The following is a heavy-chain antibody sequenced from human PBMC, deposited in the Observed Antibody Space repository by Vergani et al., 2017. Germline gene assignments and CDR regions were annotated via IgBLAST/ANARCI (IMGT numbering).Heavy chain of an antibody. J-gene: IGHJ3*02. CDR3: ARDDERLDI. Sequence: QVQLQESGPGLVKPSQTLSLTCTVSGGSISSGSYYWSWIRQPAGKGLEWIGRIYTSGSTNYNPSLKSRVTISVDTSKNQFSLKLSPVTAADTAVYYCARDDERLDIWGQGTMVTVSS. V-gene: IGHV4-61*02. CDR2: IYTSGST. CDR1: GGSISSGSYY.